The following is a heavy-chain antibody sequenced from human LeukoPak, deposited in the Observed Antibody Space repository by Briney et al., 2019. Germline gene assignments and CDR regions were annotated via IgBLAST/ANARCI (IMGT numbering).Heavy chain of an antibody. CDR1: GFTFSSYG. Sequence: GGTLRLSCAASGFTFSSYGMSWVRQAPGKGLEWVSGINWNGGSTGYADSVKGRFTISRDNAKNSLYLQMNSLRAEDTALYYCARELELGFDYWGQGTLVTVSS. D-gene: IGHD1-7*01. CDR3: ARELELGFDY. V-gene: IGHV3-20*04. CDR2: INWNGGST. J-gene: IGHJ4*02.